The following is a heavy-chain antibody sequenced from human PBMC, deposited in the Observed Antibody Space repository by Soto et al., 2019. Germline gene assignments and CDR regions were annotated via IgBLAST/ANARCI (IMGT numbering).Heavy chain of an antibody. V-gene: IGHV1-69*06. J-gene: IGHJ6*02. CDR3: AGGSVRYCSGGSCSTYYYGMNV. CDR2: IIPIFGTA. D-gene: IGHD2-15*01. Sequence: SVKVSCKASGGTFSSYAISWVRQAPGQGLEWMGGIIPIFGTANYAQKFQGRVTITADKSTSTAYMELSSLRSEDTAVYYCAGGSVRYCSGGSCSTYYYGMNVWGQGTTVTVSS. CDR1: GGTFSSYA.